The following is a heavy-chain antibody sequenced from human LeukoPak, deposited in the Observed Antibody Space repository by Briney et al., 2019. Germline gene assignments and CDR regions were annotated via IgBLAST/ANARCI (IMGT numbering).Heavy chain of an antibody. CDR2: IYYSGST. CDR3: ARTPYSSGGVAEIDY. J-gene: IGHJ4*02. D-gene: IGHD6-19*01. CDR1: GGSITSYY. V-gene: IGHV4-59*01. Sequence: SETLSLACTVSGGSITSYYWTWIRQPPGKGLEWIGYIYYSGSTNYNPSLKSRVTISVDTSKNQFSLKLSSVTAADTAVYYCARTPYSSGGVAEIDYWGQGTLVTVSS.